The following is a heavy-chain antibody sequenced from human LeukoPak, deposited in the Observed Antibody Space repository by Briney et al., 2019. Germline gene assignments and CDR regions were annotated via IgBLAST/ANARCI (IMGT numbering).Heavy chain of an antibody. V-gene: IGHV3-7*01. CDR1: GFTFSSYW. Sequence: GGSLRLSCTASGFTFSSYWMSWVRQAPGKGLEWVANIKQDGREKSYGDSVKGRFTISRDNAKNSLYLLMNSLRAEDTAVYYCAKDLGGGSGCYDLWGRGTLVTVSS. CDR3: AKDLGGGSGCYDL. D-gene: IGHD6-19*01. J-gene: IGHJ2*01. CDR2: IKQDGREK.